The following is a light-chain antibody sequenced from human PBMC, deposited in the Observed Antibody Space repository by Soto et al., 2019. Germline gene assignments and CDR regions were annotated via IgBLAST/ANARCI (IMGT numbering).Light chain of an antibody. J-gene: IGKJ1*01. Sequence: DIQLTQSPSCLSASVGDRVTMTFLASQGIRDDLGWYQQKAGEAPKLLIYAASTLQSGVPSRFSGSGSGTDFTLTISCLQSEDFATYYCQQYYSYPRAFGQGTKVDIK. CDR1: QGIRDD. CDR3: QQYYSYPRA. CDR2: AAS. V-gene: IGKV1-17*01.